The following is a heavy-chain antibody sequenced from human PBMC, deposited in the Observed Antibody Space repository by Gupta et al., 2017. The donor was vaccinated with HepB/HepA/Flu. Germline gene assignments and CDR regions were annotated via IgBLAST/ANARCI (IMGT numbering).Heavy chain of an antibody. V-gene: IGHV2-5*02. D-gene: IGHD2-15*01. CDR3: AHTYRYCAGGNCYSRLDDD. Sequence: GWIRQPPGKALDWLAAIYWDNDKYYSPSLRSRLAINKDTSKNQVVLTITNMDPVDTATYYCAHTYRYCAGGNCYSRLDDDWGQGSRGTVSS. J-gene: IGHJ4*02. CDR2: IYWDNDK.